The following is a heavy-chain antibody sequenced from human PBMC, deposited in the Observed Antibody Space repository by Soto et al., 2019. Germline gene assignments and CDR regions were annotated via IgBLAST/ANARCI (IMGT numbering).Heavy chain of an antibody. CDR1: GFTFSSYG. Sequence: QVQLVESGGGVVQPGRSLRLSCAASGFTFSSYGMHWVRQAPGKGLGWVAVISYDGSNKYYADSVKGRFTISRDNSKNTLYLQMNSLRAEDTAVYYCAKDSVRYYYYYGMDVWGQGTTVTVSS. D-gene: IGHD3-10*01. V-gene: IGHV3-30*18. J-gene: IGHJ6*02. CDR3: AKDSVRYYYYYGMDV. CDR2: ISYDGSNK.